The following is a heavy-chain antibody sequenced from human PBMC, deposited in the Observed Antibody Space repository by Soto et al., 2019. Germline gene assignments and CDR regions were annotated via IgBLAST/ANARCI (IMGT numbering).Heavy chain of an antibody. CDR3: AKEGTTGTTRYFDY. CDR1: GFTFSSYA. D-gene: IGHD1-1*01. CDR2: ISGSGGST. V-gene: IGHV3-23*01. Sequence: GESLKISCAASGFTFSSYAMSWVRQAPGKGLEWVSAISGSGGSTYYADSVKGRFTISRDNSKNTLYLQMNSLRAEDTAVYYCAKEGTTGTTRYFDYWGQGTLVTVSS. J-gene: IGHJ4*02.